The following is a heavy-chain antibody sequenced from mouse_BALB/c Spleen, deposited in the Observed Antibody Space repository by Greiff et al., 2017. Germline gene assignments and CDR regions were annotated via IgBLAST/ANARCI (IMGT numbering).Heavy chain of an antibody. CDR2: INPYNDGT. J-gene: IGHJ3*01. CDR3: ARERTPGTYDGYCFAY. CDR1: GYTFTSYV. D-gene: IGHD2-3*01. Sequence: VQLQQSGPELVKPGASVKMSCKASGYTFTSYVMHWVKQKPGQGLEWIGYINPYNDGTKYNEKFKGKATLTSDKSSSTAYMELSSLTSEDSAVYYCARERTPGTYDGYCFAYWGQGTLVTVSA. V-gene: IGHV1-14*01.